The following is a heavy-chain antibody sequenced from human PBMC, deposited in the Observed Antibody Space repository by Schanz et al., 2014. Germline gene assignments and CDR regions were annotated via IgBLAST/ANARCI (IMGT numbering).Heavy chain of an antibody. CDR1: GFTFSNHA. CDR3: ARGVRIDY. Sequence: EVHLLESGGGLVQPGGSLRLSCAASGFTFSNHALSWVRQAPGKGLEWVSGIGGSGDSTHYADSVKGRFIISRDNSKNSVSLQMDSLRPEDTAVYFCARGVRIDYWGQGTLVTVSS. J-gene: IGHJ4*02. V-gene: IGHV3-23*01. D-gene: IGHD3-3*01. CDR2: IGGSGDST.